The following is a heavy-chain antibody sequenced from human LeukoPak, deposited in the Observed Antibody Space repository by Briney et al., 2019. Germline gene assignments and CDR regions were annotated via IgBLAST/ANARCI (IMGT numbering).Heavy chain of an antibody. CDR3: ARIGSGYYEYYFDY. Sequence: SETLSLTCAVYGGSFSGYYWSWIRQPPGKGLEWIGEINHSGSTNYNPSLKSRVTMSIDTSKNQFSLKLSSVTAADTAVYYCARIGSGYYEYYFDYWGQGTQVTVSS. CDR2: INHSGST. J-gene: IGHJ4*02. V-gene: IGHV4-34*01. CDR1: GGSFSGYY. D-gene: IGHD3-3*01.